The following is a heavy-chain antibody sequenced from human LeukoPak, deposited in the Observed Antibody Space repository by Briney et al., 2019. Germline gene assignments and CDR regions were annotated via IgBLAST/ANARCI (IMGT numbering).Heavy chain of an antibody. CDR3: ARGSSSSWYGTR. CDR2: IYHSGST. Sequence: SETLSLTYAVSGGSIRSSNWWSWVRQPPGKGLEWIGEIYHSGSTYYNPSLKSRVTISVDKSKNQFSLKLSSVTAADTAVYYCARGSSSSWYGTRWGQGTLVTVSS. V-gene: IGHV4-4*02. CDR1: GGSIRSSNW. J-gene: IGHJ4*02. D-gene: IGHD6-13*01.